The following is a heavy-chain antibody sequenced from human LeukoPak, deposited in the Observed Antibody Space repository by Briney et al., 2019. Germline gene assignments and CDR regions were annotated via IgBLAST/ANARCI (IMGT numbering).Heavy chain of an antibody. CDR1: GYTFTGYY. CDR3: ARDPGITMVRGVMDV. Sequence: RASVKVSCKASGYTFTGYYMHWVRQAPGQGLEWMGWINPNSGGTNYAQKFQGRVTMTRDTSISTAYMELSRLRSDDTAVYYCARDPGITMVRGVMDVWGKGTTVTISS. V-gene: IGHV1-2*02. J-gene: IGHJ6*04. D-gene: IGHD3-10*01. CDR2: INPNSGGT.